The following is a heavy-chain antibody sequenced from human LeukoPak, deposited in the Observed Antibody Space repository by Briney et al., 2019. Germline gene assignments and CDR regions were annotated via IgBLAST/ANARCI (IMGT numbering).Heavy chain of an antibody. CDR1: GFTFSSYA. CDR2: ISPSGGST. D-gene: IGHD1-26*01. CDR3: AKARDLLPYFDY. Sequence: GGSLSLSCAASGFTFSSYAMSWVRQAPGKGLEWVSAISPSGGSTYYADPVKRRFTISRDNSKNTLHLQVSSLRAEDTAIYYCAKARDLLPYFDYWGQGTLVTVSS. J-gene: IGHJ4*02. V-gene: IGHV3-23*01.